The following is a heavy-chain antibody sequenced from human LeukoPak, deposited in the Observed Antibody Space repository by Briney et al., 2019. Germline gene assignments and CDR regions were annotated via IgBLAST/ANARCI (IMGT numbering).Heavy chain of an antibody. D-gene: IGHD4-17*01. V-gene: IGHV4-59*11. CDR1: DDSFSSHY. CDR2: ISYIGST. CDR3: ARDLVTVTKGFDI. Sequence: SETLSLTCAVSDDSFSSHYWTWIRQPPGRGLEWIGYISYIGSTNYNPSLKSRVTISVDTSKNQFSLKLSSVTAADTAVYYCARDLVTVTKGFDIWGQGTIVSVSS. J-gene: IGHJ3*02.